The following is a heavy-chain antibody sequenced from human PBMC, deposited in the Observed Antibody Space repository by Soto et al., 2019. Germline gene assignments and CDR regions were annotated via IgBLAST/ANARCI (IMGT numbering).Heavy chain of an antibody. D-gene: IGHD4-17*01. CDR2: IYYSGST. J-gene: IGHJ4*02. CDR3: ARTPDYGDYYSFDY. Sequence: SETLSLTCTVSGGSISSGDYYWSWIRQPPGKGLEWIGYIYYSGSTYYNPSLKSRVTISVDTSKNQFSLKLSSVTAADTAVYYCARTPDYGDYYSFDYWGQGTLVTVSS. V-gene: IGHV4-30-4*02. CDR1: GGSISSGDYY.